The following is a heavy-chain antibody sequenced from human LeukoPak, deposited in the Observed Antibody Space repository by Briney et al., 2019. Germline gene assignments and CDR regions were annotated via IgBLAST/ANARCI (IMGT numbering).Heavy chain of an antibody. J-gene: IGHJ5*02. CDR2: IYTSGST. CDR1: GGSISSYY. Sequence: SETLSLTCTVSGGSISSYYWSWIRQPAGKGLEWIGRIYTSGSTNYNPSLKSRVTMSVDTSKNQFSLKLSSVTAADTAVYYCAREPRIVVVPAAIPHHWFDPWGQGTLVTVPS. V-gene: IGHV4-4*07. CDR3: AREPRIVVVPAAIPHHWFDP. D-gene: IGHD2-2*02.